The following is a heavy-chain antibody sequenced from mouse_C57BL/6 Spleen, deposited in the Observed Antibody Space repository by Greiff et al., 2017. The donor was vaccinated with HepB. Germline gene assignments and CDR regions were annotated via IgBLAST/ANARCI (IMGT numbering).Heavy chain of an antibody. J-gene: IGHJ2*01. V-gene: IGHV5-4*01. CDR1: GFTFSSYA. CDR3: AREASNYDASYFDY. D-gene: IGHD2-5*01. Sequence: EVQVVESGGGLVKPGGSLKLSCAASGFTFSSYAMSWVRQTPEKRLEWVATISDGGSYTYYPDNVKGRFTISRDNAKNNRYLQMSHLKSEDTAMYYCAREASNYDASYFDYWGQGTTLTVSS. CDR2: ISDGGSYT.